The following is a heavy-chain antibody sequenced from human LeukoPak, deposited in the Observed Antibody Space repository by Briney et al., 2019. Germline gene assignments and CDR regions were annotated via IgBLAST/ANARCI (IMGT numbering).Heavy chain of an antibody. J-gene: IGHJ4*02. V-gene: IGHV4-34*01. Sequence: PSETLSLTCAVYGGSFSGYYWSWIRQPPGKGLEWIGEINHSGSTNYNPSLKSRVTISVDTSKNQFSLKLSSVTAADTAVYYCARPPSPHSYQLLGYWGQGTLVTVSS. CDR2: INHSGST. CDR3: ARPPSPHSYQLLGY. CDR1: GGSFSGYY. D-gene: IGHD2-2*01.